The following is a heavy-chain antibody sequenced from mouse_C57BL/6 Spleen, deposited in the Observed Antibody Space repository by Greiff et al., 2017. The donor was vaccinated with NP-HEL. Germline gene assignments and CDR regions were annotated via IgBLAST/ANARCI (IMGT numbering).Heavy chain of an antibody. J-gene: IGHJ2*01. CDR3: ARDWGYYGNYVDY. CDR2: INPNNGGT. V-gene: IGHV1-22*01. D-gene: IGHD2-1*01. CDR1: GYTFTDYN. Sequence: VQLQQSGPELVKPGASVKMSCKASGYTFTDYNMHWVKQSHGKSLEWIGYINPNNGGTSYNQKFKGKATLTVNKSSSTAYMELRSLTSEDSAVYYCARDWGYYGNYVDYWGQGTTLTVSS.